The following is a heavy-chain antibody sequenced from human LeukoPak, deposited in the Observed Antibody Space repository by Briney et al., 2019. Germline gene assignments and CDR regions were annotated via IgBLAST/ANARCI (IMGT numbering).Heavy chain of an antibody. CDR3: ARDRGSGWDLMWGWNPPSHFDY. D-gene: IGHD6-19*01. V-gene: IGHV4-39*07. CDR2: IYYSGST. CDR1: GGSISSSNYY. J-gene: IGHJ4*02. Sequence: NPSETLSLTCTVSGGSISSSNYYWGWIRQPPGKGLKWIGNIYYSGSTYYNPSLESRVTISVNTSKNQFSLKLSSVTAADTAVYYCARDRGSGWDLMWGWNPPSHFDYWGQGTLVPVSS.